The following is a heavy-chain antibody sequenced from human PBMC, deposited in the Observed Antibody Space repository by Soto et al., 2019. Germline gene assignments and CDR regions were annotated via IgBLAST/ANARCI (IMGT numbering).Heavy chain of an antibody. Sequence: EVQLLESGGGLVQPGGSLRLSCAASGFPFSSSAMTWVRQAPGKGLEWVSVISVSGDSTYYADTLKGRFTFSRDNSKNTLYRQMNSLRAEDSAVYYCAKGRGGFDPWGQGTLVTVSS. CDR1: GFPFSSSA. V-gene: IGHV3-23*01. CDR2: ISVSGDST. J-gene: IGHJ5*02. D-gene: IGHD3-10*01. CDR3: AKGRGGFDP.